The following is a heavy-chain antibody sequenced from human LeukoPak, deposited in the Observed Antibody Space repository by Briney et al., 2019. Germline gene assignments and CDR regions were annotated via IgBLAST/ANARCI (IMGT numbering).Heavy chain of an antibody. CDR2: IYYTGNT. V-gene: IGHV4-39*07. J-gene: IGHJ3*02. CDR1: VDSISSSSYY. D-gene: IGHD5-18*01. CDR3: ASEGIHDSGI. Sequence: PSETLSLTRTVSVDSISSSSYYCGWIRQPPGKGLEWLGSIYYTGNTYYNPSLKSRVTISVDTSKNQFSLKLSSVNAADTAVYYCASEGIHDSGIWGQATMVTVSS.